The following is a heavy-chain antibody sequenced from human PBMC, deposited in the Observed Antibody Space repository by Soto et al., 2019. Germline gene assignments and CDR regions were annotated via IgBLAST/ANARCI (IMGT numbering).Heavy chain of an antibody. D-gene: IGHD1-26*01. CDR3: ARSSGTYPPSRYFYGLDV. J-gene: IGHJ6*02. CDR1: GYTFTSYG. Sequence: QVQLVQSGPEVKKPGASVKVSCKASGYTFTSYGFSWVRQAPGQGLEWMGWISAYNGDTNYPQKFQARVTMTTDTSTSTAYLDLSSLRSDDTAVYYCARSSGTYPPSRYFYGLDVWGQGTTVTVSS. V-gene: IGHV1-18*01. CDR2: ISAYNGDT.